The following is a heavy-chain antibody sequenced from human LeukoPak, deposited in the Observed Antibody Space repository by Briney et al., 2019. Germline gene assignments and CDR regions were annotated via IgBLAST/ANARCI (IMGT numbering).Heavy chain of an antibody. J-gene: IGHJ4*02. Sequence: GGSLRLSCAASGFTFSSYSMNWVRQAPGKGLEWVSYISSSSSTIYYADSVKGRFTISRDNAKNSLYLQMNSLRAEDTAVYYCVCYYDSSGYYPFFDYWGQGTLVTASS. V-gene: IGHV3-48*04. CDR2: ISSSSSTI. CDR1: GFTFSSYS. CDR3: VCYYDSSGYYPFFDY. D-gene: IGHD3-22*01.